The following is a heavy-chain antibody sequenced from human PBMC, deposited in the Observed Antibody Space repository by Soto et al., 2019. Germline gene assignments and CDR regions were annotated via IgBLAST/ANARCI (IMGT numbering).Heavy chain of an antibody. CDR1: GDSVTSNY. Sequence: PSETLSLTCAFSGDSVTSNYLTWIRQSPEKGLEWIGYMHYTGFSFYNPSVKGRFTISRDNSKSTLYLQMSRLRAEDTAVYYCAKDYDFWSASVNPYFDSWGLGTLVTVS. D-gene: IGHD3-3*01. CDR2: MHYTGFS. J-gene: IGHJ4*02. CDR3: AKDYDFWSASVNPYFDS. V-gene: IGHV4-59*02.